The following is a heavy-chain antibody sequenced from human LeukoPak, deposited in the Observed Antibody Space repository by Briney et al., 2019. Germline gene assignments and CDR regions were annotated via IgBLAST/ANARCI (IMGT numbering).Heavy chain of an antibody. V-gene: IGHV4-39*01. CDR2: IYYSGST. CDR1: GGSISSSSYY. J-gene: IGHJ5*02. Sequence: SETLSLTCTVSGGSISSSSYYWGWIRQPPGKGLEWIGSIYYSGSTYYNPSLKSRVTISVDTSKNQFSLKLSSVTAADTAVYYCARRVPQQLVLFGNNWFDPWGQGTLVTVSS. CDR3: ARRVPQQLVLFGNNWFDP. D-gene: IGHD6-13*01.